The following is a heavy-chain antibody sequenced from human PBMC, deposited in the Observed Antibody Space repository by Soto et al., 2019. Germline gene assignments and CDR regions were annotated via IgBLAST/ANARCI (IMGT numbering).Heavy chain of an antibody. J-gene: IGHJ4*02. CDR3: ARKQMGIYYDSSVYYGKYYYFDY. CDR2: IYYSGST. D-gene: IGHD3-22*01. CDR1: GGSISSYY. V-gene: IGHV4-59*01. Sequence: SETLSLTCTVSGGSISSYYWSWIRQPPGKGLEWIGYIYYSGSTNYNPSLKSRVTISVDTSKNQFSLKLSSVTSADTAVYYCARKQMGIYYDSSVYYGKYYYFDYGGREPLVTVS.